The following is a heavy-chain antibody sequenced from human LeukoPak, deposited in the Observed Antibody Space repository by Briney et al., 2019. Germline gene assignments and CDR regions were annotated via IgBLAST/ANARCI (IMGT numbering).Heavy chain of an antibody. Sequence: PGGSLRLSCTASGFTFSSYEMNWVRQAPGKGLEWVSYISSSGSATYYSDSVRGRFTISRDNAGNSLYLQMNSLRAEDTAVYYCARVSGVVTAPEYFQHWGQGTLVTVSS. J-gene: IGHJ1*01. V-gene: IGHV3-48*03. CDR1: GFTFSSYE. D-gene: IGHD2-21*02. CDR3: ARVSGVVTAPEYFQH. CDR2: ISSSGSAT.